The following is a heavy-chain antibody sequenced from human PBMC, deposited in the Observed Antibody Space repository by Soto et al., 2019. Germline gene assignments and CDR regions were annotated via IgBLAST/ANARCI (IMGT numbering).Heavy chain of an antibody. CDR2: ISYDGRNK. CDR1: GFTFSSYA. V-gene: IGHV3-30*04. CDR3: ASSALTTHYYYYGMDV. D-gene: IGHD4-17*01. J-gene: IGHJ6*02. Sequence: QVQLVESGGGVVQPGRSLRLSCAASGFTFSSYAMHWVRQAPGKGLEWVAVISYDGRNKYYADSVKGRFTISRDNSKNTLYLQMNSLRAEDTAVYYCASSALTTHYYYYGMDVWGQGTTVTVSS.